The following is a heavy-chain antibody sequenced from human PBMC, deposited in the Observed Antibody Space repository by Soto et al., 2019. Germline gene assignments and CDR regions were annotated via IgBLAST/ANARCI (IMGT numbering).Heavy chain of an antibody. Sequence: SVKVSCKASGGTFSSYAISWVRQAPGQGLEWMGGIIPIFGTANYAQKFQGRVTITADKSTNTAYMELSSLRSEDTAVYYCASRVPAAIGYYGMDVWGQGTTVTVSS. CDR1: GGTFSSYA. CDR3: ASRVPAAIGYYGMDV. J-gene: IGHJ6*02. V-gene: IGHV1-69*06. D-gene: IGHD2-2*02. CDR2: IIPIFGTA.